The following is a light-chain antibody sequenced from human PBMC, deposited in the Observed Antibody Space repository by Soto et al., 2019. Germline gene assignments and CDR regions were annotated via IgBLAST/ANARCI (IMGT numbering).Light chain of an antibody. V-gene: IGLV1-36*01. CDR1: SSNIGNNA. J-gene: IGLJ2*01. CDR2: YDD. CDR3: AASDDSLNGVV. Sequence: QSVLTQPPSVSEAPRQRVTISCSGSSSNIGNNAVNWYQQLPGKAPKLLIYYDDLLPSGVSDRFSGSKSGTSASLAISGLQSQDEADYHCAASDDSLNGVVFGGGTKLTVL.